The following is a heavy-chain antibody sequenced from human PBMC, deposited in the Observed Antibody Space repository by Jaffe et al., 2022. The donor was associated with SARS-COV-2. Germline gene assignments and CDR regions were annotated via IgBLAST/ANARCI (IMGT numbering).Heavy chain of an antibody. J-gene: IGHJ6*03. CDR1: GYTFTSYY. V-gene: IGHV1-46*04. CDR2: ITPSTGST. Sequence: QVQLVQSGAEVRKPGASVRISCKASGYTFTSYYLHWVRLVPGQGPEWMGIITPSTGSTTYTQKLQGRVTMTTDTSTSTVYMELSSLKSEDTAMYYCARGHPYYYYFMDIWGKGTTVTVS. CDR3: ARGHPYYYYFMDI.